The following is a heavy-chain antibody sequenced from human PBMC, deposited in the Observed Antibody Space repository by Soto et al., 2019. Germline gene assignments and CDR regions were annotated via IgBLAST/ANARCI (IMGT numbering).Heavy chain of an antibody. J-gene: IGHJ4*02. Sequence: SVKVSCKASGGTSTIYTITWVRQAPGQGLEWMGRIVPLLGVTNYARNFQGRVTINADTSTGTVYMELSSLRFEDTAVYYCATEKYGAGRVGVYFWGQGTQVTVSS. CDR3: ATEKYGAGRVGVYF. CDR2: IVPLLGVT. V-gene: IGHV1-69*04. CDR1: GGTSTIYT. D-gene: IGHD1-26*01.